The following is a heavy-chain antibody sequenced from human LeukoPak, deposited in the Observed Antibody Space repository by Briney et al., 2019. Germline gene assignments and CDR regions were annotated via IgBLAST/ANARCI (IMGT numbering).Heavy chain of an antibody. D-gene: IGHD3-10*01. CDR2: ISWNSGSI. Sequence: GRSLRLSCAASGFTFDDYAMHWVRQAPGKGLEWVSGISWNSGSIGYADSVKGRFTISRDNAKNSLYLQMNSLRAEDTALYYCAKGGSYYYYYGMDVWGQGTTVTVSS. V-gene: IGHV3-9*01. CDR3: AKGGSYYYYYGMDV. J-gene: IGHJ6*02. CDR1: GFTFDDYA.